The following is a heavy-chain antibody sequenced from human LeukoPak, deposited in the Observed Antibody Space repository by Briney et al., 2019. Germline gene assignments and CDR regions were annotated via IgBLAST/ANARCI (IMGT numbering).Heavy chain of an antibody. CDR3: ARDLVECGGGSCPTQGAYGMDV. CDR2: ISYGGSNK. J-gene: IGHJ6*02. Sequence: GRTLRLSCAASGFTFSSYAMHWVRQAPGKGLEWVAVISYGGSNKDYADSVKGRFTISRDNSKNTLYLQVNSLRAEDTAVYFCARDLVECGGGSCPTQGAYGMDVWGQGATVTISS. V-gene: IGHV3-30-3*01. D-gene: IGHD2-15*01. CDR1: GFTFSSYA.